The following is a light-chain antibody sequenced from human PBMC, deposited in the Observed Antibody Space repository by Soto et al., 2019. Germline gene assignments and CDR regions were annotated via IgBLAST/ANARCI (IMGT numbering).Light chain of an antibody. CDR3: VEAALLPHA. CDR2: KTS. V-gene: IGKV2-24*01. Sequence: DIVLTQTPLSLVVTLGQPASISCKSSQSLAFRDGNIYLNWLQQRPGQPPRLLIYKTSNRFSGVPDRFSGSGAGTEFTLKISKVEAEDGGVYYCVEAALLPHAFGQGTKVEIK. CDR1: QSLAFRDGNIY. J-gene: IGKJ1*01.